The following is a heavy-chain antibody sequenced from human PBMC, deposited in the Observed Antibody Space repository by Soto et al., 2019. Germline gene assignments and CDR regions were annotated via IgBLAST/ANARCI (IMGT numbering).Heavy chain of an antibody. CDR2: ITGPGGST. J-gene: IGHJ4*02. V-gene: IGHV3-23*01. Sequence: VASLGVSCGVSGFPFGPSTMSWVRQGPGKGLEWVSTITGPGGSTNYADSVKGRFTISRDNSMSTLYLQMNSLRAEDTAIYYCVRDRSGWYRPFDCWGQGALVTVSS. D-gene: IGHD6-19*01. CDR1: GFPFGPST. CDR3: VRDRSGWYRPFDC.